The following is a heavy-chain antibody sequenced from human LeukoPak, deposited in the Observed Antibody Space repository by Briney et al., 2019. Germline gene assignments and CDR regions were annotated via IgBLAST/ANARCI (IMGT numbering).Heavy chain of an antibody. V-gene: IGHV3-23*01. CDR2: ISGSGGST. J-gene: IGHJ4*02. D-gene: IGHD3-3*01. Sequence: QAGGSLRLSCAASGFTFSSYAMSWVRQAPGKGLEWVSAISGSGGSTYYADSVKGRFTISRDNSKNTLYLQMNSLRAEDTAVYYCAKDTSREVGGFTYRLRFLEWLLFAPLWGQGTLVTVSS. CDR1: GFTFSSYA. CDR3: AKDTSREVGGFTYRLRFLEWLLFAPL.